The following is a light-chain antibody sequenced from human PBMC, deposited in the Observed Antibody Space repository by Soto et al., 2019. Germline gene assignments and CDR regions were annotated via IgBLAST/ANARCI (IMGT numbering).Light chain of an antibody. CDR3: QKYNSAPDT. Sequence: DIQMTQSPSSLSASVGDRVTITCRASQGISNYLAWYQQQPGQVPKLLIYAASTLQSGVPSRFSGSGSGTDFTLTISSLQPEDVATYYCQKYNSAPDTFGQGTLLEIK. J-gene: IGKJ5*01. CDR2: AAS. CDR1: QGISNY. V-gene: IGKV1-27*01.